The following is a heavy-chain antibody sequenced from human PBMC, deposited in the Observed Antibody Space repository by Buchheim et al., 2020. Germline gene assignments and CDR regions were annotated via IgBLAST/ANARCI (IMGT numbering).Heavy chain of an antibody. V-gene: IGHV3-21*01. CDR3: GREIAGAPTDF. CDR1: GFTFSTYS. CDR2: MSSDSDVI. J-gene: IGHJ4*02. Sequence: EVQLVESGGGLVKPGGSLRLSCAASGFTFSTYSMNWARQAPGKGLEWVSSMSSDSDVIYYSDSVKGRFTISREKAKTSPYLQMNSLRDEDTAVYYCGREIAGAPTDFWGQGTL. D-gene: IGHD1-26*01.